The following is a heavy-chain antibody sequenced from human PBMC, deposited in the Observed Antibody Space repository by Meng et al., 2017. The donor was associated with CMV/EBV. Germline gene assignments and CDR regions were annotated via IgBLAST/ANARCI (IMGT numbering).Heavy chain of an antibody. J-gene: IGHJ6*02. Sequence: SVKVSCKASGYTFTSYDINWVRQATGQGLEWMGGIIPIFGTANYAQKFQGRVTITTDESTSTAYMELSSLRSEDTAVYYCASAYSSSPKNYYYYGMDVWGQGTTVTVSS. CDR2: IIPIFGTA. CDR1: GYTFTSYD. D-gene: IGHD6-13*01. CDR3: ASAYSSSPKNYYYYGMDV. V-gene: IGHV1-69*05.